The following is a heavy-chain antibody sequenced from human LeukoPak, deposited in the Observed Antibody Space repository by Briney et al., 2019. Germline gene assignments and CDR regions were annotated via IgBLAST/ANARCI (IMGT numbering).Heavy chain of an antibody. CDR2: ISSTGGTI. CDR1: GFTFSSNS. J-gene: IGHJ6*02. Sequence: GGSLRLSCAASGFTFSSNSMNWVRQAPGKGLEWVSYISSTGGTIYYADSVKGRFTISRDNAKNSLYLQMNSLRAEDTAVYYCARDYYYYGMDVWGQGTTVTVSS. CDR3: ARDYYYYGMDV. V-gene: IGHV3-48*04.